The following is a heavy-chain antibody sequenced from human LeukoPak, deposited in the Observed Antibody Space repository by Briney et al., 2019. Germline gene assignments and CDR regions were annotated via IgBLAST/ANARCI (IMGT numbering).Heavy chain of an antibody. CDR3: VRGPGPVDY. J-gene: IGHJ4*02. CDR1: GYTFTSHA. CDR2: INSNTGNP. V-gene: IGHV7-4-1*02. Sequence: SVKVSCKASGYTFTSHAVNWVRQAPGQGLEWMGWINSNTGNPTYAQGLTGRFVFSLDTSVSTAYLQISSLKAEDTAVYYCVRGPGPVDYWGQGTLVTVSS.